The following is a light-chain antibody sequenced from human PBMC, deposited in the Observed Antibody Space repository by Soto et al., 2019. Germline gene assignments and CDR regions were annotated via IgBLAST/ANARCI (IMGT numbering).Light chain of an antibody. V-gene: IGKV1-5*01. CDR3: QQYNSYSLT. CDR1: QSIITW. CDR2: DAS. J-gene: IGKJ1*01. Sequence: EIHMTHSPATLSASVLHRVTITFLASQSIITWLAWYQQKPGKAPKLLIYDASSLQSGVPSRFSGSGSGTEFTPTISSLQPDDFATYYCQQYNSYSLTFGQGTKVDIK.